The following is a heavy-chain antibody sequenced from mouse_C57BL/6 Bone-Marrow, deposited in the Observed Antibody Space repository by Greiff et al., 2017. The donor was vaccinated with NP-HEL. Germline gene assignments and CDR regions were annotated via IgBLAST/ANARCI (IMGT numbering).Heavy chain of an antibody. D-gene: IGHD1-1*01. CDR3: ARGSHYGSSYGYFDV. CDR1: GYTFTDYN. CDR2: INPNNGGT. V-gene: IGHV1-18*01. J-gene: IGHJ1*03. Sequence: VQLKESGPELVKPGASVKIPCKASGYTFTDYNMDWVKQSHGKSLEWIGDINPNNGGTICNQKFKGKATLTVDKSSSTAYMELRSLTSEDTAVYYCARGSHYGSSYGYFDVWGTGTTVTVSS.